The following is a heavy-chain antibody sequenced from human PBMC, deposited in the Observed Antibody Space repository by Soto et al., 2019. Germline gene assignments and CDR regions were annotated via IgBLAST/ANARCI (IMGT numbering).Heavy chain of an antibody. CDR3: ARETRYCSSTSCYDGADYYYMDV. CDR2: IGTAGDT. D-gene: IGHD2-2*01. J-gene: IGHJ6*03. CDR1: GFTFSSYD. Sequence: GSLRLSCAASGFTFSSYDMHWVRQATGKGLEWVSAIGTAGDTYYPGSVKGRFTISRENAKNSLYLQMNSLRAGDTAVYYCARETRYCSSTSCYDGADYYYMDVWGKGTTVTVSS. V-gene: IGHV3-13*01.